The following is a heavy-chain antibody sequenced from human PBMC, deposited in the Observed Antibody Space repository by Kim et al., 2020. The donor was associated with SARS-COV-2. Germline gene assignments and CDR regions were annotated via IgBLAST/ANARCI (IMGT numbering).Heavy chain of an antibody. J-gene: IGHJ4*02. Sequence: GNPTYAQGFTGRFVFSLDTSVSTAYLQISSLKAEDTAVYYCARLYRNFDYWGQGTLVTVSS. D-gene: IGHD3-16*02. CDR3: ARLYRNFDY. V-gene: IGHV7-4-1*02. CDR2: GNP.